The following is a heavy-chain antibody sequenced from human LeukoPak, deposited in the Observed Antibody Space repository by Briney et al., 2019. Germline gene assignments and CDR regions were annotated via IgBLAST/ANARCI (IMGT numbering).Heavy chain of an antibody. D-gene: IGHD1-26*01. V-gene: IGHV3-53*01. CDR2: IHSGGNT. CDR3: ARANSATIPGADP. Sequence: GGSLRLSCAASGFTVSNNYMSWVRQAPGKGLEWVSIIHSGGNTYYADSVKGRFTISRDNSKNTLYLQMNSLRVEDTAVHYCARANSATIPGADPWGQGTLVTVSS. J-gene: IGHJ5*02. CDR1: GFTVSNNY.